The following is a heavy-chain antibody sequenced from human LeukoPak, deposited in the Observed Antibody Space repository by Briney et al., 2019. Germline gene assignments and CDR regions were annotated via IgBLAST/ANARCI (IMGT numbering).Heavy chain of an antibody. D-gene: IGHD6-19*01. V-gene: IGHV3-7*01. J-gene: IGHJ3*02. CDR1: GFTFSSSW. CDR2: IRPDGSEK. CDR3: ARVPPQWLPNRDAFDI. Sequence: GGSLRLSCAASGFTFSSSWMSWVRQAPGKGLEWVTNIRPDGSEKYYVDSVKGRFTISRDNAKNSLYLQMNSLRAEDTAVYYCARVPPQWLPNRDAFDIWGQGTMVTVSS.